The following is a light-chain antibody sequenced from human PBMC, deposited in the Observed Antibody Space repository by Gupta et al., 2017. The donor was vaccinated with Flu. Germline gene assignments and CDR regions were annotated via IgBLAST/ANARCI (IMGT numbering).Light chain of an antibody. CDR3: ASWEDSLNGNV. Sequence: VTISCSGSSSNIGNNPVNWYQQFPGTAPKLLIYSNSQRPSGVPDRFSASKSGTSASLAISGLQSEDEADYYCASWEDSLNGNVFGGGTKLTVL. CDR1: SSNIGNNP. J-gene: IGLJ3*02. V-gene: IGLV1-44*01. CDR2: SNS.